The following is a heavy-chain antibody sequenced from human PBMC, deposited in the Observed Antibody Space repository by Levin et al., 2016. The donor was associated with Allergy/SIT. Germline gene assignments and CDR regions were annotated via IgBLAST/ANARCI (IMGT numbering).Heavy chain of an antibody. D-gene: IGHD3-10*01. V-gene: IGHV5-10-1*01. Sequence: GESLKISCKGSGYSFTSYWISWVRQMPGKGLEWMGRIDPSDSYTNYSPSFQGHVTISADKSISTAYLQWSSLKASDTAMYYCARRNYGSGRFHKWFDPWGQGTLVTVSS. CDR3: ARRNYGSGRFHKWFDP. CDR2: IDPSDSYT. CDR1: GYSFTSYW. J-gene: IGHJ5*02.